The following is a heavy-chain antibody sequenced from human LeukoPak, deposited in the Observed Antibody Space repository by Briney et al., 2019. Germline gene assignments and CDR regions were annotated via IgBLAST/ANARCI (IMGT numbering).Heavy chain of an antibody. CDR3: ASGPTIYGSGSYDY. V-gene: IGHV3-74*01. CDR1: GFTFSSYW. J-gene: IGHJ4*02. D-gene: IGHD3-10*01. CDR2: INSDGSST. Sequence: GGSLRLSCAASGFTFSSYWMHWVRQAPGKGLVWVSRINSDGSSTSYADSVKGRFAISRDNAKNTLYLQMNSLRAEDTAVYYCASGPTIYGSGSYDYWGQGTLVTVSS.